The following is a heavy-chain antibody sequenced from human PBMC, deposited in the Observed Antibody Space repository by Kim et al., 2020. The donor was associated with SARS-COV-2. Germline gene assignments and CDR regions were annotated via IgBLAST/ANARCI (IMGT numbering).Heavy chain of an antibody. CDR1: GYSFTSYW. D-gene: IGHD3-10*01. J-gene: IGHJ3*02. V-gene: IGHV5-51*01. CDR3: ARLKRDPLSPSGGAFDI. CDR2: IYPGDSDT. Sequence: GESLKISCKGSGYSFTSYWIGWVRQMPGKGLEWMGIIYPGDSDTRYSPSFQGQVTISADKSISTAYLQWSSLKASDTAMYYCARLKRDPLSPSGGAFDIWGQGTMVTVSS.